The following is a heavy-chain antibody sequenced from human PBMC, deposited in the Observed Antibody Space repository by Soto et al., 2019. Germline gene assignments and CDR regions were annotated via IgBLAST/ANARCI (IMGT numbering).Heavy chain of an antibody. V-gene: IGHV3-21*01. CDR1: GFTFSSYS. CDR3: ARDKCSGGSCQYYYYYGMDV. D-gene: IGHD2-15*01. J-gene: IGHJ6*02. CDR2: ISSSSSYI. Sequence: VGSLRLSCAASGFTFSSYSMNWVRQAPGKGLEWVSSISSSSSYIYYADSVKGRFTISRDNAKNSLYLQMNSLRAEDTAVYYCARDKCSGGSCQYYYYYGMDVWGQGTTVTVSS.